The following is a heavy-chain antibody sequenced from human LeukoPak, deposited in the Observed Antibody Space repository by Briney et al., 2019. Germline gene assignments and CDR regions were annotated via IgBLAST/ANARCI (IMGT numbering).Heavy chain of an antibody. CDR1: GFTFTNYA. CDR3: ARGREAGNRRLAGDDY. J-gene: IGHJ4*02. V-gene: IGHV3-30*01. D-gene: IGHD3-10*01. Sequence: GGSLRLSCAASGFTFTNYAMHWVRQAPGKGLEWVSIIPYEGSEKYYADSVKGRFTISRDNSRNTLYLQMNSLRPEDTAVYYCARGREAGNRRLAGDDYWGQGTLVIVSS. CDR2: IPYEGSEK.